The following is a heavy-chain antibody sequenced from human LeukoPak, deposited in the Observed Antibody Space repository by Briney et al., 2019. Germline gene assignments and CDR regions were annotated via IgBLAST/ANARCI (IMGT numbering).Heavy chain of an antibody. D-gene: IGHD2-2*01. Sequence: GGSLRLSCAASGITFSGYAMHWVRQAPGKGLEWVALIKYDGSNEYYADSVKGRFTISRDNAKNSLYLQMNSLRAEDTAVYYCASGDQLLSGDAFDIWGQGTMVTVSS. CDR3: ASGDQLLSGDAFDI. CDR1: GITFSGYA. CDR2: IKYDGSNE. J-gene: IGHJ3*02. V-gene: IGHV3-33*03.